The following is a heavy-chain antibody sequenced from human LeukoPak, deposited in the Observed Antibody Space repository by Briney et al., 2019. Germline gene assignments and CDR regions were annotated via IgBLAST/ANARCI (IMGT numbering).Heavy chain of an antibody. CDR1: GYSFTSYW. CDR3: ARQKYYYDSSGYLHY. D-gene: IGHD3-22*01. Sequence: GESLKISCKGSGYSFTSYWISWVRQMPGKGLEWMGIIYPGDSDTRYSPSFQGQVTISADKSISTAYLQWSSLKASDTAMYYCARQKYYYDSSGYLHYWGQGTLVTVSS. V-gene: IGHV5-51*01. CDR2: IYPGDSDT. J-gene: IGHJ4*02.